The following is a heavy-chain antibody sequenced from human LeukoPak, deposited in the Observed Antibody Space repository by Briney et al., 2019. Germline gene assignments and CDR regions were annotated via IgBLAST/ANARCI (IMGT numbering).Heavy chain of an antibody. CDR1: GDSISSYY. Sequence: PSETLSLTCIVSGDSISSYYWSWIRQPPGKGLEWIGYIYYSGSTNYNPSPKSRVTISVDASKNHFSLKLSSVTAADTAVYYCARDRSLGIIDYWGQGTLVTVSS. CDR3: ARDRSLGIIDY. V-gene: IGHV4-59*01. CDR2: IYYSGST. J-gene: IGHJ4*02. D-gene: IGHD3-16*01.